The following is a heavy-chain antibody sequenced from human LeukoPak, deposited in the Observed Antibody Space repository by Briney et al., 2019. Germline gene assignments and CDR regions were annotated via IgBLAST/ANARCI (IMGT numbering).Heavy chain of an antibody. J-gene: IGHJ6*02. CDR3: AKGSRTYYDILTGYYYYYGMDV. Sequence: GGSLRLPCAASGFTFSNYAMSWVRQAPGKGLEWVSAASGSGGSTYYADSVKGRFTISRDNSKNTLFLQMNSLRAEDTAVYYCAKGSRTYYDILTGYYYYYGMDVWGQGTTVTVSS. CDR1: GFTFSNYA. D-gene: IGHD3-9*01. CDR2: ASGSGGST. V-gene: IGHV3-23*01.